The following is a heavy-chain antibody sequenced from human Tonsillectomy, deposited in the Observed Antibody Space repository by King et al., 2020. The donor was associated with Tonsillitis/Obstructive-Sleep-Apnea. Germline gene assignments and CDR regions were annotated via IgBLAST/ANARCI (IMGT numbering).Heavy chain of an antibody. Sequence: QLVQSGGGLVQPGRSLRLSCTASGFPFSDYAMSWVRQAPGKGLEWVGFIRSKGYGATTEYAASVKGRFTISRDDSKSVAYLQMNSLQTEDTAVYFCTRACGGDCYTYYYYCMDVWGQGTTVTVSS. CDR2: IRSKGYGATT. CDR1: GFPFSDYA. D-gene: IGHD2-21*02. CDR3: TRACGGDCYTYYYYCMDV. J-gene: IGHJ6*02. V-gene: IGHV3-49*04.